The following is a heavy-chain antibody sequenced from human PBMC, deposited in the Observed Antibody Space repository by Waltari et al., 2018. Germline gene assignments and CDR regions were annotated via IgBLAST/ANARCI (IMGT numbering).Heavy chain of an antibody. J-gene: IGHJ4*02. CDR3: ARVDPTGAFDY. D-gene: IGHD1-1*01. Sequence: EVQLVESGGGLVQPGGSLRLSCAASGFTFSGYWMSWVRQSPGKGLEWVANIKQDGSEKYYVDSVKGRFTISRDNAKNSLYLQMNSLRAEDTAVYYCARVDPTGAFDYWGQGTLVTVSS. CDR2: IKQDGSEK. V-gene: IGHV3-7*01. CDR1: GFTFSGYW.